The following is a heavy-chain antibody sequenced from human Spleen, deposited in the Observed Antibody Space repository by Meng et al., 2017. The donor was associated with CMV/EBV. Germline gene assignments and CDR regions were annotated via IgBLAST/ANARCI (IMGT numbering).Heavy chain of an antibody. V-gene: IGHV3-66*02. CDR3: AKDLGIQGSYYYDLDV. Sequence: RGSLRLSCAVSGFTVSSTYMSWVRQAPEKGLQWVSVIYGGGSTYYADSVKGRFTISRDNYKNTVFLQMNSLRAEDTALYFCAKDLGIQGSYYYDLDVWGQGTTVTVSS. J-gene: IGHJ6*02. CDR1: GFTVSSTY. D-gene: IGHD6-13*01. CDR2: IYGGGST.